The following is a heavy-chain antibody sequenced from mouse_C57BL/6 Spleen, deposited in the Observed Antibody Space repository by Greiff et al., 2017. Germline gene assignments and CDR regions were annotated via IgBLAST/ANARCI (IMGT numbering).Heavy chain of an antibody. CDR3: ARSYYGYDEAY. J-gene: IGHJ3*01. CDR1: GYAFTNYL. D-gene: IGHD2-9*01. V-gene: IGHV1-54*01. Sequence: QVQLQQSGAELVRPGTSVKVSCKASGYAFTNYLIEWVKQRPGQGLEWIGVINPGSGGTNYNEKFKGKATLTADKSSGTAYMQLSSLTSEDSAVYVCARSYYGYDEAYWGQGTLVTVSA. CDR2: INPGSGGT.